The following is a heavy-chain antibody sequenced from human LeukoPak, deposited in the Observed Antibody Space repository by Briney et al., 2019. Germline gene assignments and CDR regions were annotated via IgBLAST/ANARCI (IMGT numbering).Heavy chain of an antibody. CDR3: AKSVASDAY. D-gene: IGHD5-12*01. J-gene: IGHJ4*02. CDR1: RITLSSYA. V-gene: IGHV3-23*01. CDR2: ITYNGVNE. Sequence: GGSLRLSCVAPRITLSSYAMSWVRQAPGKGLEWVSTITYNGVNEYYADSVKGRFTISRDNSKDTLYLQMSGLRVEDTAVYYCAKSVASDAYWGQGTLVTVSS.